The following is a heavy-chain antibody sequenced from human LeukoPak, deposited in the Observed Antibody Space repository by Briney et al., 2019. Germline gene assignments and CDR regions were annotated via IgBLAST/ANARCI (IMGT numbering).Heavy chain of an antibody. Sequence: GGSLRLSCAASGFTFGTYWMTWVRQAPGKGLEWVANIKQDGGTKNYVDSVKGRFTISRDNAKNLLYLQMNSLRAEDTAVYYCARSKVNGITGTTLGYFDYWGQGTLVTVSS. J-gene: IGHJ4*02. D-gene: IGHD1-7*01. CDR2: IKQDGGTK. CDR3: ARSKVNGITGTTLGYFDY. V-gene: IGHV3-7*03. CDR1: GFTFGTYW.